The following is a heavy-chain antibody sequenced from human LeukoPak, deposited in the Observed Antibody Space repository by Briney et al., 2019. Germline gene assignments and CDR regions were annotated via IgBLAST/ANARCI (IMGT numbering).Heavy chain of an antibody. J-gene: IGHJ2*01. V-gene: IGHV4-34*01. Sequence: SETLSLTCGVSSGSLSDYYWRWIRQPPGGGLEWLGEITRSGSPNYNPSLKSRVTISGDTSKKQFSLNLKSVTAADTGVYYCARGVDLWGRGTPVTVSS. CDR1: SGSLSDYY. CDR3: ARGVDL. CDR2: ITRSGSP.